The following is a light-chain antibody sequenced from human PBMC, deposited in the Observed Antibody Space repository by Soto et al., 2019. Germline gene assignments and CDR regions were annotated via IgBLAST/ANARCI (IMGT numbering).Light chain of an antibody. Sequence: ALTQTPSVSGAPGQRVTISCTGRSSNIGAGYDVHWYQHLPGTAPKLLIYGTTNRPSGVPDRFSGSKSGISASLAITGLQAEDEADYYCHSYDSSLSASVFGAGTRSPS. CDR2: GTT. CDR3: HSYDSSLSASV. CDR1: SSNIGAGYD. J-gene: IGLJ1*01. V-gene: IGLV1-40*01.